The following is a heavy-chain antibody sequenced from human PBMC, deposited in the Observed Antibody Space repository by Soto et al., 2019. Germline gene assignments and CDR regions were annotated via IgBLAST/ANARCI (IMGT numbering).Heavy chain of an antibody. Sequence: GGSLRLSCAASGFTFSDHYMDWVRQAPGKGLEWVGRTRNKANSFTTEYAASVKGRFTIFRDDSKNSLYLQMSSMKTEDTAMYYCAREFMTTVTYFDYWGQGTLVTVSS. J-gene: IGHJ4*02. CDR1: GFTFSDHY. D-gene: IGHD4-17*01. CDR3: AREFMTTVTYFDY. V-gene: IGHV3-72*01. CDR2: TRNKANSFTT.